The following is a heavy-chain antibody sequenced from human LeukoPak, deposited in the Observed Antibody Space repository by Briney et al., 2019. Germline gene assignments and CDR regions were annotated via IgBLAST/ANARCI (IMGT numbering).Heavy chain of an antibody. J-gene: IGHJ5*02. CDR3: ARHSVLRYFDWLSRNNWFDP. CDR2: IYHSGST. CDR1: GYSISSAYY. V-gene: IGHV4-38-2*02. Sequence: SETLSLTCTVSGYSISSAYYWGWSRPPPGKGLEWIGSIYHSGSTYYNPSLKSRVTISVDTSKNQFSLKLSSVTAADTAVYYCARHSVLRYFDWLSRNNWFDPWGQGTLVTVSS. D-gene: IGHD3-9*01.